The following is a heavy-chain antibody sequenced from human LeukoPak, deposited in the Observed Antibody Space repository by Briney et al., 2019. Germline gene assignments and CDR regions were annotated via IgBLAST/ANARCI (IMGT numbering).Heavy chain of an antibody. V-gene: IGHV4-61*02. J-gene: IGHJ4*02. CDR2: IYTSGST. CDR3: ARGHNYDYVWGSYRYFDY. Sequence: SETLSLTCTVSGGSISSGSYYWSWIRQPAGKGLEWIGRIYTSGSTNYNPSLKSRVTISVDTSKNQFSLKLSSVTAADTAVYYCARGHNYDYVWGSYRYFDYWGQGTLVTVSS. CDR1: GGSISSGSYY. D-gene: IGHD3-16*02.